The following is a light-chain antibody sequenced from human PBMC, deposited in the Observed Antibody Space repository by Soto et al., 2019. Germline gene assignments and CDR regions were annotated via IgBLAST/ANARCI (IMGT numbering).Light chain of an antibody. Sequence: QPSLTPPAPASPSPGQSIPISSPGTTRDVGGDNCGSWYQQHPAEARKLVIYEVNSRPAGVSNRFSGSKSGNTASLTISGLQAEDEAEYYCCSHTRSSTYVFGTGTKAPS. CDR2: EVN. J-gene: IGLJ1*01. CDR1: TRDVGGDNC. CDR3: CSHTRSSTYV. V-gene: IGLV2-14*01.